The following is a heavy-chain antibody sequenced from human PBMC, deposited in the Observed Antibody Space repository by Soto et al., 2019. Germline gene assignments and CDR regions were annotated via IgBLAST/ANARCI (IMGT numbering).Heavy chain of an antibody. CDR1: GGSISSSSYY. V-gene: IGHV4-39*01. CDR3: ARHPIRVFGMDV. CDR2: IYYSGST. J-gene: IGHJ6*02. D-gene: IGHD4-17*01. Sequence: SETLSLTCTVSGGSISSSSYYWGWIRQPPGKGLEWIGSIYYSGSTYYNPSLKSRVTISVDTSKNQFSLKLSSVTAADTAVYYCARHPIRVFGMDVWGQGTTVTVSS.